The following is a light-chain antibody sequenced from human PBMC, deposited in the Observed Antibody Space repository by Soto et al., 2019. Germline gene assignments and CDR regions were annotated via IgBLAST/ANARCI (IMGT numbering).Light chain of an antibody. Sequence: EIVMTQSPATLSVTPGERATLSCRASQNVNSNLAWYQQKPGQAPRLLLYDAFTRVTGIPARFSGGRSGTEFTLTISSLQSEDIAVYYCQQYNSYSWTFGQGTKVDIK. J-gene: IGKJ1*01. CDR2: DAF. CDR1: QNVNSN. CDR3: QQYNSYSWT. V-gene: IGKV3-15*01.